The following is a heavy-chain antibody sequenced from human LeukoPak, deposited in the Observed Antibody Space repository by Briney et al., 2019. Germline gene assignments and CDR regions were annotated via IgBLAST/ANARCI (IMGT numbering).Heavy chain of an antibody. V-gene: IGHV4-34*01. CDR1: GGSFSGYY. CDR3: ARVRRWFGEAGDYYYMDV. CDR2: INHSGST. D-gene: IGHD3-10*01. J-gene: IGHJ6*03. Sequence: SETLSLTCAVYGGSFSGYYWSWIRQPPGKGLEWIGEINHSGSTNYNPSLKSRVTMSVDTSKNQFSLKLSSATAADTAVYYCARVRRWFGEAGDYYYMDVWGKGTTVTISS.